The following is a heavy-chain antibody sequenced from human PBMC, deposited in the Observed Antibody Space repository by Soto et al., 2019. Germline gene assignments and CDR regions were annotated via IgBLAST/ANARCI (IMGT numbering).Heavy chain of an antibody. CDR1: GFTFDDYA. CDR3: AKDAITMVRGVISYYGMDV. CDR2: ISWNSGSI. V-gene: IGHV3-9*01. J-gene: IGHJ6*02. D-gene: IGHD3-10*01. Sequence: EVQLVESGGGLVQPGRSLRLSCAASGFTFDDYAMHWVRQAPGKGLEGVSGISWNSGSIGYADSVKGRFTISRDNAKNSLYLQMNSLRAEDTALYYCAKDAITMVRGVISYYGMDVWGQGTTVNVSS.